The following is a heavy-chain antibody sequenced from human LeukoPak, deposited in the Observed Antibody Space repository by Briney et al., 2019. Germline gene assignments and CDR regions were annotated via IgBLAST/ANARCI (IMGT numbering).Heavy chain of an antibody. V-gene: IGHV1-18*01. Sequence: ASVKVSCKASGYTFMNSGISWVRQAPGQGLEWMGWINTYNGNTNYAQKFQGRVTMTTDASTSTVYMELRSLRSEDTAVYYCATVPYCSSTSCYDAFDIWGQGTMVTVSS. CDR3: ATVPYCSSTSCYDAFDI. CDR2: INTYNGNT. CDR1: GYTFMNSG. D-gene: IGHD2-2*01. J-gene: IGHJ3*02.